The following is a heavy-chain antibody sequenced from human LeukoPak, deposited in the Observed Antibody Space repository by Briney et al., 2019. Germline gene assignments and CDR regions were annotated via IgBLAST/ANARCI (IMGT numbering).Heavy chain of an antibody. CDR2: INTDGSTT. V-gene: IGHV3-74*01. J-gene: IGHJ4*02. Sequence: GGSLRLSCAASGFTLSSYWMHWVRQAPGKGLVWVSDINTDGSTTSYTDSVRGRFTISRDNAKNTLYPQMNSLRAEDTAVYYCTRGSLEDWGQGTLVTVSS. CDR1: GFTLSSYW. CDR3: TRGSLED.